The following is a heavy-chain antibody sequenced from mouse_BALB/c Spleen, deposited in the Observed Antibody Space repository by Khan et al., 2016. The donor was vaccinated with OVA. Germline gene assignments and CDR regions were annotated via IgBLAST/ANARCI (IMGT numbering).Heavy chain of an antibody. D-gene: IGHD2-12*01. Sequence: EVQLQESGPGLVKPSQSLSLTCTVTGYSITSDYAWNWIRQFPGNTLEWVGYISSTGSTSSNPSLKSRISITRDTSKNQFFLQLRSVTSEDTVTYYCARSLDYSYGYALDYWGRGTSVTVSS. V-gene: IGHV3-2*02. J-gene: IGHJ4*01. CDR3: ARSLDYSYGYALDY. CDR1: GYSITSDYA. CDR2: ISSTGST.